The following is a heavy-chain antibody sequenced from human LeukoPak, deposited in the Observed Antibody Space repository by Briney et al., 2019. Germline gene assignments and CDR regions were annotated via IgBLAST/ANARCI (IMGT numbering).Heavy chain of an antibody. V-gene: IGHV1-18*01. CDR1: GYTFTSYG. D-gene: IGHD4-17*01. Sequence: ASVKVPYVVSGYTFTSYGISWVRQAPGQGLEWMGWISAYNGNTNYAQKLQGRVTMTTDTSTSTAYMELRSLRSDDTAVYYCASRMNGDYGSMDVWGKETTVTVSS. CDR2: ISAYNGNT. CDR3: ASRMNGDYGSMDV. J-gene: IGHJ6*03.